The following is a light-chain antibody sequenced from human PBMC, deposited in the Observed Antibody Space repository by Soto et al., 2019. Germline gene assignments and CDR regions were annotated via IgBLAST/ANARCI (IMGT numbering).Light chain of an antibody. CDR2: DVT. CDR1: SSDVAGYNY. V-gene: IGLV2-14*01. CDR3: SSYTSSSTDV. Sequence: QSVLTQPASVSGSPGQSITISCTGTSSDVAGYNYVSWYQQHPNKAPKFMIYDVTNRPSRVSNRFSGSKSGNTASLTISGLQAEDEADYYCSSYTSSSTDVFGTGTKLTVI. J-gene: IGLJ1*01.